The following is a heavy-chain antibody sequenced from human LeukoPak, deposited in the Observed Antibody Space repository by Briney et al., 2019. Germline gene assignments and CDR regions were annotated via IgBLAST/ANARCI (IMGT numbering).Heavy chain of an antibody. Sequence: PGGSLRLSCAASGFTFSSYAMHWVRQAPGKGLEWVAVISYDGSNKYYADSVKGRFTISRDNSKNTLYLQMNSLRAEDTAVYYCARDQGPPWALDYWGQGTLVTVSS. CDR2: ISYDGSNK. V-gene: IGHV3-30-3*01. CDR1: GFTFSSYA. J-gene: IGHJ4*02. D-gene: IGHD3-16*01. CDR3: ARDQGPPWALDY.